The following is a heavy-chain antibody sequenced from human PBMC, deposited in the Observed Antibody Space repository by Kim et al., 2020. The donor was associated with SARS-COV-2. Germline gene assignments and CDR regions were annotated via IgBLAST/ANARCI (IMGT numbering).Heavy chain of an antibody. Sequence: TKYSQKFQGRVTITRDTSASTAYMELSSLRSEDTAVYYCASGIAVAYFDYWGQGTLVTVSS. J-gene: IGHJ4*02. CDR2: T. D-gene: IGHD6-19*01. CDR3: ASGIAVAYFDY. V-gene: IGHV1-3*01.